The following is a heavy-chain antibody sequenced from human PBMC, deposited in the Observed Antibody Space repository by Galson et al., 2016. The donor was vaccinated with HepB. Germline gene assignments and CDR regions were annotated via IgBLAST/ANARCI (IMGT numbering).Heavy chain of an antibody. D-gene: IGHD2-15*01. Sequence: NYNPSLKSRVTISVDTSKNQFSLKLSSVTAADTAVYYCARRRGGDAFDIWGQGTMVTVSS. J-gene: IGHJ3*02. V-gene: IGHV4-59*08. CDR3: ARRRGGDAFDI.